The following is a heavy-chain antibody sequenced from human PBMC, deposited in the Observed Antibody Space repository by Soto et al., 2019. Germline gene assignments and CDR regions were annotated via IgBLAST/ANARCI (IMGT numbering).Heavy chain of an antibody. Sequence: QVQLQESGSGLVKPSQTLSLTCTVSGDSISSGGYSWSWIRQPPRQVLEWIGYIYHTGSTSYSPSLQSRVPMSVDKSTNQLSLSLHSVTAADTAIYYCARAHYGPSGYYFDSWGQGALFTVSS. V-gene: IGHV4-30-2*01. D-gene: IGHD3-22*01. J-gene: IGHJ4*02. CDR3: ARAHYGPSGYYFDS. CDR1: GDSISSGGYS. CDR2: IYHTGST.